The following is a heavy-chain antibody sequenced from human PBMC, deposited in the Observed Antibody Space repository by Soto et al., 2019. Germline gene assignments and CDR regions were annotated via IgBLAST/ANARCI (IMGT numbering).Heavy chain of an antibody. D-gene: IGHD3-3*01. J-gene: IGHJ6*03. CDR1: GYTFTSYD. V-gene: IGHV1-8*01. CDR3: ARRGSFHYDFWSGYYSYYYYYYMDV. Sequence: ASVKVSCKASGYTFTSYDTNWVRQATGQGLEWMGWMNPNSGNTGYAQKFQGRVTMTRNTSISTAYMELSSLRSEDTAVYYCARRGSFHYDFWSGYYSYYYYYYMDVWGKGTTVTVSS. CDR2: MNPNSGNT.